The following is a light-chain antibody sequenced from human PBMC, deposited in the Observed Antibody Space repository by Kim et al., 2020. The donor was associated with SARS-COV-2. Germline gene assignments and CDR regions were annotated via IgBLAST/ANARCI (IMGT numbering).Light chain of an antibody. Sequence: GERATRSCRASQSVSSSYLAWYQQKPGQAPRLLIYGASSRATGIPDRFSGSGSGTDFTLTISRLEPEDFAVYYCQQYGSSPPRFTFGPGTKVDIK. J-gene: IGKJ3*01. CDR3: QQYGSSPPRFT. CDR2: GAS. CDR1: QSVSSSY. V-gene: IGKV3-20*01.